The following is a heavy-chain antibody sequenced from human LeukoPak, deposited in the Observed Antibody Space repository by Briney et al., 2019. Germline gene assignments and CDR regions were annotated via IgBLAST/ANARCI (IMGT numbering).Heavy chain of an antibody. V-gene: IGHV4-34*01. CDR1: GGSFSGYY. CDR2: INHSGST. CDR3: ASDYSGYDLGY. J-gene: IGHJ4*02. D-gene: IGHD5-12*01. Sequence: PSETLSLTCAVYGGSFSGYYWSWIRQPPGKGLEWIGEINHSGSTNYNPSLKSRVTISVDTSKNQFSLKLSPVTAADTAVYYCASDYSGYDLGYWGQGTLVTVSS.